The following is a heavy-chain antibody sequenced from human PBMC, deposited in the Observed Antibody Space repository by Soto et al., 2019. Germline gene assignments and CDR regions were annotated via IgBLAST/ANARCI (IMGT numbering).Heavy chain of an antibody. Sequence: GESLKISCKGSGYSFTSYWIGWVRQMPGKGLEWMGIIYPGDSDTRYSPSFQGQVTISADKSISTAYLQWSSLKASDTAMYYCARPSRGYSYGSGYYYGMDVWGQGTTVTISS. CDR1: GYSFTSYW. CDR3: ARPSRGYSYGSGYYYGMDV. CDR2: IYPGDSDT. J-gene: IGHJ6*02. D-gene: IGHD5-18*01. V-gene: IGHV5-51*01.